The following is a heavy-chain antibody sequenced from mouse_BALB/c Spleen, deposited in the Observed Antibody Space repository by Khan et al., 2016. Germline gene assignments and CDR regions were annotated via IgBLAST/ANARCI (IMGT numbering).Heavy chain of an antibody. Sequence: EVELVESGGDLVKPGGSQKLSCAASGFTFGTYGMSWVRQTPDKRLEWVATISNGGTYTYYPDSVKGRFTISRDNAKNTLYLQMSSLKSEDTAMYYCVRRIYYDYENYAMDYWGQGTSVTVSS. V-gene: IGHV5-6*01. CDR3: VRRIYYDYENYAMDY. CDR1: GFTFGTYG. CDR2: ISNGGTYT. J-gene: IGHJ4*01. D-gene: IGHD2-4*01.